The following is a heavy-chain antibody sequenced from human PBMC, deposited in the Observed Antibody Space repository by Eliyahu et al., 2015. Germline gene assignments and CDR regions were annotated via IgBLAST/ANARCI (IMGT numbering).Heavy chain of an antibody. CDR2: IDWDDDK. J-gene: IGHJ4*02. D-gene: IGHD6-19*01. CDR3: ARYRSGWRHFDY. V-gene: IGHV2-70*13. Sequence: QVTLRESGPALVKPXQTLTLTCTFXGFSPTTNGMCVSWIRHPPGKALEWLARIDWDDDKYYSTSLKPRLTISKDTSKNQVVLTMTNMDPVDTATYYCARYRSGWRHFDYWGQGTLVTVSS. CDR1: GFSPTTNGMC.